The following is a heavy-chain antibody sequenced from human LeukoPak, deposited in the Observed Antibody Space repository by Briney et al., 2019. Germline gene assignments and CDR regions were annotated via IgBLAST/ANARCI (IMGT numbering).Heavy chain of an antibody. CDR1: GYTFTSYG. CDR2: IIPIFGTA. CDR3: ARGRGAYDSWFDP. V-gene: IGHV1-69*13. D-gene: IGHD3-9*01. J-gene: IGHJ5*02. Sequence: SVKVSCKASGYTFTSYGISWVRQAPGQGLEWMGGIIPIFGTANYAQKFQGRVTITADESTSTAYMELSSLRSEDTAVYYCARGRGAYDSWFDPWGQGTLVTVSS.